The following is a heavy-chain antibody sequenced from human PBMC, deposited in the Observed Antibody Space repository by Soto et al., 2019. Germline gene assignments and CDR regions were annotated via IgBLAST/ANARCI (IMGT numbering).Heavy chain of an antibody. CDR1: GGTFSSYA. J-gene: IGHJ4*02. CDR2: IIPIFGTA. D-gene: IGHD3-22*01. CDR3: ARGPYYYDSSGYSNFDY. Sequence: SVKVSCKASGGTFSSYAISWVRQAPGQGLEWMGGIIPIFGTANYAQKFQGRVTITADESTSTAYMELSSLRSEDTAVYYCARGPYYYDSSGYSNFDYRGQGTLVTVSS. V-gene: IGHV1-69*13.